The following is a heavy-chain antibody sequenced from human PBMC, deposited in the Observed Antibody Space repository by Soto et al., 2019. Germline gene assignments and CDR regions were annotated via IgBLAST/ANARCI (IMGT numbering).Heavy chain of an antibody. Sequence: SETLSLTCAVYGGSFSGYYWSWIRQPPGKGLEWIGEINHSGSTNYNPSLKSRVTISVDTSKNQFSLKLSSVTAADTAVYYCARRGYCGGGSCRVPRNYYYGMDVWGQGTTVTVSS. V-gene: IGHV4-34*01. CDR2: INHSGST. D-gene: IGHD2-15*01. CDR1: GGSFSGYY. CDR3: ARRGYCGGGSCRVPRNYYYGMDV. J-gene: IGHJ6*02.